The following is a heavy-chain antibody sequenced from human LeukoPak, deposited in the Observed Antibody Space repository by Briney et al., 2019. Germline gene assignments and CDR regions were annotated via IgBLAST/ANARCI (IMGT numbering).Heavy chain of an antibody. J-gene: IGHJ4*02. Sequence: XGGSXXGYYWSWIRQPPGKGLEWIGEINHSGSTNYNPSLKSRVTISVDTSKNQFSLKLSSVTAADTAVYYCAREVSGSNHWGQGTLVTVSS. D-gene: IGHD1-26*01. CDR2: INHSGST. V-gene: IGHV4-34*01. CDR1: GGSXXGYY. CDR3: AREVSGSNH.